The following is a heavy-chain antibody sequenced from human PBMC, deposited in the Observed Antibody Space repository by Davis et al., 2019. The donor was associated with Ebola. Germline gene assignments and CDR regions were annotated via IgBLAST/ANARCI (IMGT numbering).Heavy chain of an antibody. Sequence: GESLKISCVVSGFTFSDYWMSWVRQAPGKGLEWVANIKPDGSEKYYVDSVKGRITISKDNAKNSLYLQMNSLRAEDTAVYYCATDARNSDFWSSPFDFRGQGTLVTVSS. CDR3: ATDARNSDFWSSPFDF. V-gene: IGHV3-7*01. CDR2: IKPDGSEK. D-gene: IGHD3-3*01. CDR1: GFTFSDYW. J-gene: IGHJ4*02.